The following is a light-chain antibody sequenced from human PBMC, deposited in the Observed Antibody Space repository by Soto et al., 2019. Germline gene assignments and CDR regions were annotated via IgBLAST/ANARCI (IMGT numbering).Light chain of an antibody. CDR2: DAS. V-gene: IGKV3-15*01. Sequence: EVVMTQSPASLSASPGDRVTLSCRASQNIRSSLAWYQQRPGQAPRLLIYDASTRATGIPARFSGSGSGTEFTLTISSLQSEDFAVYYCQQYNNWPPLTFGGGTKVDIK. CDR3: QQYNNWPPLT. CDR1: QNIRSS. J-gene: IGKJ4*01.